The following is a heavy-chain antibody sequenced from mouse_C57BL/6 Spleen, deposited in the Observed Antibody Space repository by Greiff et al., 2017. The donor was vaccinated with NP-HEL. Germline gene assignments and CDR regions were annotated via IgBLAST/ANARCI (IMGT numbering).Heavy chain of an antibody. V-gene: IGHV1-82*01. D-gene: IGHD2-12*01. CDR1: GYAYSSSW. J-gene: IGHJ2*01. CDR2: IYPGDGDT. Sequence: QVQLQQSGPELVKPGASVKISCKASGYAYSSSWMNWVKQRPGKGLEWIGRIYPGDGDTNYNGKFKGKATLTADKSSSTAYMQLSSLTSEDSAVYFCARGIVVFDYWGQGTTLTVSS. CDR3: ARGIVVFDY.